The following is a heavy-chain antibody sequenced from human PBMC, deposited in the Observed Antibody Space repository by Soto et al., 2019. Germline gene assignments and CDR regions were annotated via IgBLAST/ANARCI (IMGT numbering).Heavy chain of an antibody. Sequence: SETLSLTCTVSGGSISSGDYYWSWIRQPPGKGLEWIGYIYYSGSTYYNPSLKSRVTISVDTSKNQFSLKLSSVTAADTAVYYCARDPPPATTGSFYYYYGMDVWGQGTTVTVSS. CDR2: IYYSGST. D-gene: IGHD4-4*01. J-gene: IGHJ6*02. V-gene: IGHV4-30-4*01. CDR3: ARDPPPATTGSFYYYYGMDV. CDR1: GGSISSGDYY.